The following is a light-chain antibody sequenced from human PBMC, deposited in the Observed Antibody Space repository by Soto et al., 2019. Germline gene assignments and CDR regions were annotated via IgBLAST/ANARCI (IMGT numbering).Light chain of an antibody. CDR2: DAS. CDR1: QSVSSY. Sequence: EIVLTQSPATLSLSPGERATLSCRASQSVSSYLAWYQQKPGQAPRLLIYDASNRATGIPARFSGSGSGTDFTLTISSREPEDFAVYYCQQRSNWPPSLTFGGGTKVEIK. J-gene: IGKJ4*01. CDR3: QQRSNWPPSLT. V-gene: IGKV3-11*01.